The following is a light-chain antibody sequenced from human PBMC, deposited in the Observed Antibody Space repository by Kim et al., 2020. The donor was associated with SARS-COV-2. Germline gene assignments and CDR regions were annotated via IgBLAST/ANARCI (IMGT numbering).Light chain of an antibody. J-gene: IGLJ2*01. V-gene: IGLV3-19*01. CDR2: GKN. Sequence: SSELTQDPTMSMALGQTVRITCQGDSLRNYYASWYQQKPGQAPVLVIYGKNDRPSGIPDRFSGSRTGNTASLTITGAQAEDEADYYCNSRDSSNNHLVFGGGTQLTVL. CDR3: NSRDSSNNHLV. CDR1: SLRNYY.